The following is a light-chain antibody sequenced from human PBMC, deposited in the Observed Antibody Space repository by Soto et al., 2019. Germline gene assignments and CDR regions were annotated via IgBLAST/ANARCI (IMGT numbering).Light chain of an antibody. CDR3: QQYASSMVYT. CDR1: QSFSTNY. CDR2: GAS. J-gene: IGKJ2*01. V-gene: IGKV3-20*01. Sequence: EIALTQSPGTLSLSPGESATLSCRASQSFSTNYLAWYQHKAGQAPRLLIYGASTRATGIPDRFSGSGSGTDYTLTISRLEPEDFAVYYCQQYASSMVYTFGQGTKLEVK.